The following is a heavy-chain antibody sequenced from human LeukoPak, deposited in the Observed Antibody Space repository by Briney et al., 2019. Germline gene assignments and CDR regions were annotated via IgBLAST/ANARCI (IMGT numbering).Heavy chain of an antibody. CDR2: IYYSGST. CDR1: GGSISSYY. D-gene: IGHD1-26*01. CDR3: ARDGGYKKTFDY. V-gene: IGHV4-59*12. J-gene: IGHJ4*02. Sequence: SETLSLTCTVSGGSISSYYWSWIRQPPGKGLEWIGYIYYSGSTNYNPSLKSRVTISVDTSKNQFSLKLSSVTAADTAVYYCARDGGYKKTFDYWGQGTLVTVSS.